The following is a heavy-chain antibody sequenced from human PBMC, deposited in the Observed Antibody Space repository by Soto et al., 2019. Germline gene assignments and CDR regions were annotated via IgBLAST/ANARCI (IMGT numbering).Heavy chain of an antibody. CDR3: AKDFSSSGNYYAMDV. CDR1: GYTFTSYD. V-gene: IGHV1-69*13. J-gene: IGHJ6*02. Sequence: SVKVSCKASGYTFTSYDINWVRQATGQGLEWMGGMNPISGKADYAQKFQGRVTITADESTSTAYMELSSLRSEDTAVYYCAKDFSSSGNYYAMDVWGQGTTVTSP. D-gene: IGHD6-6*01. CDR2: MNPISGKA.